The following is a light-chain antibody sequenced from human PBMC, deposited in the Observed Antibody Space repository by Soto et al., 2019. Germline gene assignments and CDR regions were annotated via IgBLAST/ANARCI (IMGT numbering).Light chain of an antibody. CDR2: DVS. CDR3: CSYVGSVSSFV. CDR1: SNDVGGYNF. Sequence: QSALTQPRSLSGSPGQSVTISCTGTSNDVGGYNFVSWYQQHPGKVPKLIIYDVSIRPSGVPDRFSASKSGITASLTISGLQAEDEADYYCCSYVGSVSSFVFGSGTKVTVL. V-gene: IGLV2-11*01. J-gene: IGLJ1*01.